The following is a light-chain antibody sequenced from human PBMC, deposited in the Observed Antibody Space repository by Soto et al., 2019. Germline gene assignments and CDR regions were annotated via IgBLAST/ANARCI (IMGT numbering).Light chain of an antibody. CDR3: SSYTSSSTPYV. V-gene: IGLV2-14*01. CDR1: SSDVGGYNY. Sequence: QSALTQPASVSGSPGQSITISCTGTSSDVGGYNYVSWYQQHPGKAPKLMIYEVSNRPSGVSNRFSGSKSGNTASLTISGLQAEDEADYYYSSYTSSSTPYVCGTGTKVTVL. CDR2: EVS. J-gene: IGLJ1*01.